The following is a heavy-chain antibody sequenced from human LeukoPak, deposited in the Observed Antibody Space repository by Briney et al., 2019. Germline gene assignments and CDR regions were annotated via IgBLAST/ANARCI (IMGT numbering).Heavy chain of an antibody. V-gene: IGHV3-30*18. CDR2: ISYDGSNK. CDR1: GFTFSSYG. J-gene: IGHJ4*02. Sequence: GGSLRLSCAASGFTFSSYGMHWVRQAPGKGLEWVAVISYDGSNKYHVDSVKGRFTISRDNSKNTLYLQMNSLRAEDTAVYYCAKGWDTAWRTGWYTFDYWGQGALVTVSS. D-gene: IGHD6-19*01. CDR3: AKGWDTAWRTGWYTFDY.